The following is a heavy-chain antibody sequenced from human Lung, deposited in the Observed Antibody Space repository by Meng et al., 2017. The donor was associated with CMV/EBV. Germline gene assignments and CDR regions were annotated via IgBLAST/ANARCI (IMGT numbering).Heavy chain of an antibody. J-gene: IGHJ4*02. CDR3: AREAETANDY. Sequence: SXXVSCKASGYTFADYFIHWVRQAPGQGLEWMGRINPRGGGPNYVQKYQDRVTLTMDTSITTAYLEMSGLTSDDTAVYCCAREAETANDYWGQGTVVTVSS. CDR2: INPRGGGP. V-gene: IGHV1-2*02. D-gene: IGHD5-18*01. CDR1: GYTFADYF.